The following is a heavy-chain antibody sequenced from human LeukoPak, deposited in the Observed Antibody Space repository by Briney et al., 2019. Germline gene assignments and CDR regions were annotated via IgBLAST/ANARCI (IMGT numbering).Heavy chain of an antibody. V-gene: IGHV3-13*01. CDR3: AREGTGTTRDAFDI. CDR2: IGTAGDT. D-gene: IGHD1-1*01. J-gene: IGHJ3*02. CDR1: GFTFSSYD. Sequence: GGSLRLSCAASGFTFSSYDMHWVRQATGKGLEWVSAIGTAGDTYYPGSVKGRFTISRENAKNSLFLQMNSLRAGDTAVYYCAREGTGTTRDAFDIWGQGTMVTVSS.